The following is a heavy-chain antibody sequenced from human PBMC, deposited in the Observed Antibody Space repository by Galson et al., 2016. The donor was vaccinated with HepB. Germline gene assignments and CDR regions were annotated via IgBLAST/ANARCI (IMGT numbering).Heavy chain of an antibody. V-gene: IGHV3-48*03. CDR2: ISNSGDSI. CDR1: GFIFSTYE. J-gene: IGHJ5*02. D-gene: IGHD2-2*01. Sequence: SLRLSCAASGFIFSTYEMNWVRQAPGKGLEWVSYISNSGDSIYYADSVKGRFTISRDNAKNSLYLQMNSLRAADTAVYYCARGRRVGHCSGTSCRNWFDPWGQGALVTVSS. CDR3: ARGRRVGHCSGTSCRNWFDP.